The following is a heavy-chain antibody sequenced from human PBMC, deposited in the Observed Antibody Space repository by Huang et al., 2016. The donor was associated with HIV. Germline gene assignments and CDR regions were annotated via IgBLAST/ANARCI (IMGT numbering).Heavy chain of an antibody. Sequence: QVQLLQSGAEVKKPGSSVKVSCKASGGPFRSYSIAWVRQAPGQGLEWSASLSPVVDSPNYAQKVQGRVRVTADESTSTVYMELRDLRPDDTAVYFCARGSLEYSVSSSLDYWGQGTHVTVSS. CDR2: LSPVVDSP. CDR3: ARGSLEYSVSSSLDY. J-gene: IGHJ4*02. V-gene: IGHV1-69*11. D-gene: IGHD4-4*01. CDR1: GGPFRSYS.